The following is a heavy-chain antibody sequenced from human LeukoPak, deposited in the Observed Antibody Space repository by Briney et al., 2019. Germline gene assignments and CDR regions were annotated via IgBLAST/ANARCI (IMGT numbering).Heavy chain of an antibody. CDR3: TAMVR. CDR2: INPNSGGT. J-gene: IGHJ4*02. CDR1: GDTFKNYH. D-gene: IGHD5-18*01. V-gene: IGHV1-2*02. Sequence: ASVKVSCKVFGDTFKNYHISWVRQAPGQGLEWMGWINPNSGGTNYAQKFQGRVTMTRDTSISTAYMELSRLRSDDTAVYYCTAMVRWGQGTLVTVSS.